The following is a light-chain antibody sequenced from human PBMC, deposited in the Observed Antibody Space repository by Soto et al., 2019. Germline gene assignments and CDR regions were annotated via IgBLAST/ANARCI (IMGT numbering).Light chain of an antibody. CDR3: QQANSFPLA. Sequence: DIQMTQSPSFVSASVGDRVTITCRASQGISRWLAWYQQRPGKAPELRIYGASSLQSGVPSRFNGRGSGTDLPLTISSLQPEDFATYYCQQANSFPLAFGQGTRLAIK. V-gene: IGKV1-12*01. J-gene: IGKJ5*01. CDR2: GAS. CDR1: QGISRW.